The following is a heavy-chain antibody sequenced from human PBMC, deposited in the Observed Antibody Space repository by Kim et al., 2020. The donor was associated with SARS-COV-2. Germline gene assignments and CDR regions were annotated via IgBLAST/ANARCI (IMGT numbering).Heavy chain of an antibody. J-gene: IGHJ6*02. D-gene: IGHD3-10*01. CDR1: GYTFTSYY. V-gene: IGHV1-46*01. CDR3: ARDRILLWFGRFPYYYYGMDV. Sequence: ASVKVSCKASGYTFTSYYMHWVRQAPGQGLEWMGIINPSGGSTSYAQKFQGRVTMTRDTSTSTVYMELSSLRSEDTAVYYCARDRILLWFGRFPYYYYGMDVWGQGTTVTVSS. CDR2: INPSGGST.